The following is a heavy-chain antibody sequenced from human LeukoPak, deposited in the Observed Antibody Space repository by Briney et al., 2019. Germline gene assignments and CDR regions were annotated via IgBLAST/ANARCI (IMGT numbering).Heavy chain of an antibody. CDR3: TTGHLAHYYGSGSFDLPPDY. CDR1: GFTFSSYA. V-gene: IGHV3-23*01. J-gene: IGHJ4*02. Sequence: PGGSLRPSCAPSGFTFSSYAMSWVRHPPGGGLEWVSAISGSGGNTYYADSVKGRLTISRDHSKNTLYLQINSLRAEDTAVYYCTTGHLAHYYGSGSFDLPPDYWGQGTLVTVSS. CDR2: ISGSGGNT. D-gene: IGHD3-10*01.